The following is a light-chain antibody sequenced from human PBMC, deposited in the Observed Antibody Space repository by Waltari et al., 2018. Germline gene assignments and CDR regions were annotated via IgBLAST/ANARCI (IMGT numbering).Light chain of an antibody. CDR3: SSYPSRQTSGI. CDR2: DVT. CDR1: TGDIGSYNY. Sequence: QSALTQPASVSGSPGQSITIPCTGTTGDIGSYNYVSWYQHHPGKAPKLLIYDVTKRPSGISNRFSGSKSGNTHSLSLSGLQPDDEVDYYCSSYPSRQTSGIFGRGTKLTVL. J-gene: IGLJ2*01. V-gene: IGLV2-14*03.